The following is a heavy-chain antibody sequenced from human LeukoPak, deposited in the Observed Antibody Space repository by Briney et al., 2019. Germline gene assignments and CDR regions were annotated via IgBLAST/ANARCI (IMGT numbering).Heavy chain of an antibody. CDR2: ISSSSSYI. CDR1: GFTFSSYS. D-gene: IGHD5-12*01. Sequence: GGSLRLSCAASGFTFSSYSMNWVRQAPGRGLECVSSISSSSSYIYYADSVKGRFTISRDNAKNSLYLQMNSLRAEDTAVYYCARSGELSGYDFYYWGQGTLVTVSS. CDR3: ARSGELSGYDFYY. J-gene: IGHJ4*02. V-gene: IGHV3-21*01.